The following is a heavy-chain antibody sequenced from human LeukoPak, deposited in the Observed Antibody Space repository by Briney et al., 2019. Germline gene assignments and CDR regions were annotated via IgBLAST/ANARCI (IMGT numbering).Heavy chain of an antibody. Sequence: GGSLRLSCTASGFTFSSYAMSWVRQAPGKGLEWVAFIRYDGSNKYYADSVKGRFTISRDNSKNTLYLQMNSLRAEDTAVYYCAKDPEFDPWGQGTLVTVSS. CDR2: IRYDGSNK. V-gene: IGHV3-30*02. J-gene: IGHJ5*02. CDR1: GFTFSSYA. CDR3: AKDPEFDP.